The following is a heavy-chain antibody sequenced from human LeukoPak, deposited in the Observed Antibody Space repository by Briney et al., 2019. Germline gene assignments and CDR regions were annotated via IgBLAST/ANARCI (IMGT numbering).Heavy chain of an antibody. D-gene: IGHD1-26*01. CDR2: ISSSSSNI. V-gene: IGHV3-11*04. CDR3: ARDWERLPDQANDY. CDR1: GFTFSDYY. J-gene: IGHJ4*02. Sequence: GGPLRLSCAASGFTFSDYYMSWVRQAPGKGLEWVSYISSSSSNIYYADSVKGRFTISRDNAKNSLYLQMNSLRAEDTAVYYCARDWERLPDQANDYWGQGTQVTVPS.